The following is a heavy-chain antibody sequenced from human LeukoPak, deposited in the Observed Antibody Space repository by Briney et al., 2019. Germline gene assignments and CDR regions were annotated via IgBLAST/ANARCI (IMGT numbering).Heavy chain of an antibody. CDR1: GYSFTSYD. J-gene: IGHJ5*02. Sequence: ASVNVSCKASGYSFTSYDINWVRQATGQGLEWMGWMNPNSGNTGYAQKFQGRVTITRNTSISTAYMELSSLRSEDTAVYYCARGRRWFDPWGQGTLVTVSS. CDR2: MNPNSGNT. CDR3: ARGRRWFDP. V-gene: IGHV1-8*03.